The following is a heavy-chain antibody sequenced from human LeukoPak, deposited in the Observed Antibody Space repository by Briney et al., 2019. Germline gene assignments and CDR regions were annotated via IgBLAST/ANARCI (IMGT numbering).Heavy chain of an antibody. CDR2: VGGGGDYT. Sequence: GGYLRLPCAASGFTFMRYVMSWVRQAPWKGLEWVASVGGGGDYTYYSDSVKGRFTISRDNSENTVYLQMKSLRAEDTAVYYCVRRTASDFWGQGALVTVSS. CDR1: GFTFMRYV. CDR3: VRRTASDF. D-gene: IGHD2-21*02. J-gene: IGHJ4*02. V-gene: IGHV3-23*01.